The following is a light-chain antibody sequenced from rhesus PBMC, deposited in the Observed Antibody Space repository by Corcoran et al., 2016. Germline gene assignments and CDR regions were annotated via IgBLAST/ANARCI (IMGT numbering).Light chain of an antibody. V-gene: IGLV2-32*02. J-gene: IGLJ1*01. CDR1: CGDIVQYNF. Sequence: QAALTQPRSESGSPGQSVTISCTGACGDIVQYNFVSWYQEHPGTAPKLMIYEVSKRPSGVSDRFSDSKSYNTTALTISGLQAEDEADYYCSSYGGINTYYIFGGGTRRTV. CDR2: EVS. CDR3: SSYGGINTYYI.